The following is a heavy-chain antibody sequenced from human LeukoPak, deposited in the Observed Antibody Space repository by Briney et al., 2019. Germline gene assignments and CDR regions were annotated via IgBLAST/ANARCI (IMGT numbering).Heavy chain of an antibody. CDR1: GFTFSSYG. CDR2: IREDGSNK. J-gene: IGHJ4*02. V-gene: IGHV3-30*02. D-gene: IGHD6-19*01. CDR3: AKGRGWYFDY. Sequence: GGSLRLSCAASGFTFSSYGMHWVRQAPGKGLEWVAFIREDGSNKYYADSVKGRFTISRDNSRNTLYLQMNSLRAEDTAVYYCAKGRGWYFDYWGQGTLVTVSS.